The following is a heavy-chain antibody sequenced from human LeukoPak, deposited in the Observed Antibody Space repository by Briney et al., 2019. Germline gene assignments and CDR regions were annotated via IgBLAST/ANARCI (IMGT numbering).Heavy chain of an antibody. CDR3: ARGSLAAGDIYYGMDV. CDR2: IIPILGIA. CDR1: GGTFSSYA. V-gene: IGHV1-69*04. D-gene: IGHD6-13*01. J-gene: IGHJ6*02. Sequence: SVKVSCKASGGTFSSYAISWVRQAPGQGLEWMGRIIPILGIANYARKFQGRVTITADKSTSTAYMELSSLRSEDTAVYYCARGSLAAGDIYYGMDVWGQGTTVTVSS.